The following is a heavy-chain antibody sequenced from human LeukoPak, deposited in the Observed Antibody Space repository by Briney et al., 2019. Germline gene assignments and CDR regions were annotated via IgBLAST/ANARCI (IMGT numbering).Heavy chain of an antibody. D-gene: IGHD6-6*01. CDR2: IYSGGST. V-gene: IGHV3-53*01. CDR1: GFTVSSNY. CDR3: ARGRRSSLSNYYMDV. Sequence: PGGSLRLSCAASGFTVSSNYMSWVRQAPGKGLEWVSVIYSGGSTYYADSVKGRFTISRDNSKNTLYLQMNSLRAEDTAVYYRARGRRSSLSNYYMDVWGKGTTVTVSS. J-gene: IGHJ6*03.